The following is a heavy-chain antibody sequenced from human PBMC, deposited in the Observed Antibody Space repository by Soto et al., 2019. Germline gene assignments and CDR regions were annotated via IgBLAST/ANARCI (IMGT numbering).Heavy chain of an antibody. V-gene: IGHV1-69*12. CDR2: IIPIFGST. D-gene: IGHD3-3*01. CDR3: ARDGDLRSDFWSGPLGGGWFDP. Sequence: QVQLVQSGAEVRKPGSSVKVSCKASGGTFSNSAITWVRQAPGQGLEWVGGIIPIFGSTNYAQKFQGRVTITEDESTSTAYMELSSRTSEDTAVYYCARDGDLRSDFWSGPLGGGWFDPWGQVTLVTVCS. CDR1: GGTFSNSA. J-gene: IGHJ5*02.